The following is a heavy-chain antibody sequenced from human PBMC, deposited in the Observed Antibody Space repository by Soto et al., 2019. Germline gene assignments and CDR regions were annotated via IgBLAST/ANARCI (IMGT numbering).Heavy chain of an antibody. CDR2: ISYDGSNK. CDR3: AKGSTVTGFDY. V-gene: IGHV3-30*18. D-gene: IGHD4-17*01. Sequence: GGSLRLSCAASGFTFSSYGMHWVRQAPGKGLEWVAVISYDGSNKYYADSVKGRFTISRDNSENTLYLQMNSLRAEDTAVYYCAKGSTVTGFDYWGQGTLVTVSS. J-gene: IGHJ4*02. CDR1: GFTFSSYG.